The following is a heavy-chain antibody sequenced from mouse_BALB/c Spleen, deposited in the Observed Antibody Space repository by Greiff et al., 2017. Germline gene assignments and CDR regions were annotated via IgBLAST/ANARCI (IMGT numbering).Heavy chain of an antibody. CDR1: GFTFSSYA. CDR3: ARKDPSYAMDY. Sequence: EVQLQESGGGLVKPGGSLKLSCAASGFTFSSYAMSWVRQTPEKRLEWVASISSGGSTYYPDSVKGRFTISRDNARNILYLQMSSLRSEDTAMYYCARKDPSYAMDYWGQGTSVTVSS. CDR2: ISSGGST. V-gene: IGHV5-6-5*01. J-gene: IGHJ4*01.